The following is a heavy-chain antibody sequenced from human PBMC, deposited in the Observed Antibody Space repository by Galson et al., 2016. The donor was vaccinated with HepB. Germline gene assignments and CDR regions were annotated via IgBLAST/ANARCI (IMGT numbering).Heavy chain of an antibody. D-gene: IGHD2-15*01. J-gene: IGHJ5*02. CDR2: INHSGST. CDR1: GGSFNAYY. CDR3: ARVVVAATNWFDP. Sequence: ETLSLTCGVYGGSFNAYYWRWIRQPPGKGLEWRGEINHSGSTKYQPPLKSRVTISVDTSKNQLSLKLTSMTAADTAVYYCARVVVAATNWFDPWGQGTLVTVSS. V-gene: IGHV4-34*01.